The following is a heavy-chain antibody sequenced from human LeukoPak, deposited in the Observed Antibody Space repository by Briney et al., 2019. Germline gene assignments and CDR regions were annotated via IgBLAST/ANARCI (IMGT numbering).Heavy chain of an antibody. D-gene: IGHD3-10*01. Sequence: ASVKVSCKASGYMFSSYGITWVRQAPGQGLEWMGWISAYNGNTKSAQNLQGRVIMTTDTSTNTAHMELRSLRSDDTAVYYCARITSDGSGTNHYWGQGTQVIVSS. CDR1: GYMFSSYG. V-gene: IGHV1-18*01. CDR3: ARITSDGSGTNHY. CDR2: ISAYNGNT. J-gene: IGHJ4*02.